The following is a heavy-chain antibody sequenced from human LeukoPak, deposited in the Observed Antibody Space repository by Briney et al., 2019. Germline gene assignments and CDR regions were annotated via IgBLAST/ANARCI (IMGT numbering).Heavy chain of an antibody. CDR1: GFTFSSYE. V-gene: IGHV3-48*03. CDR3: ARDQSRQHTAMGYYYYGMDV. Sequence: GGSLRLSCAASGFTFSSYEMNWVRQAPGKGLEWVSYISSSGGTIYYADSVKGRFTISRDNAKNSLYLQMNSLRAEDTAVYYCARDQSRQHTAMGYYYYGMDVWGQGTTVTVSS. J-gene: IGHJ6*02. D-gene: IGHD5-18*01. CDR2: ISSSGGTI.